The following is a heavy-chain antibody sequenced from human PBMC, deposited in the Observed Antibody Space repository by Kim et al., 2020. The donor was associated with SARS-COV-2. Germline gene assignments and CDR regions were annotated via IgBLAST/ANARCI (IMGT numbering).Heavy chain of an antibody. CDR2: T. CDR3: AGAAGDYFDY. D-gene: IGHD6-13*01. J-gene: IGHJ4*02. V-gene: IGHV1-18*01. Sequence: TNYAQKLQGRVTMTTDTSTSTAYMELRSLRSDDTAVYYCAGAAGDYFDYWGQGTLVTVSS.